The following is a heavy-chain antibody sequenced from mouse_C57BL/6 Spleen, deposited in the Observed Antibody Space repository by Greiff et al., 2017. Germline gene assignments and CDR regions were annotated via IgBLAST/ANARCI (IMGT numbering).Heavy chain of an antibody. CDR3: TRGVGSSYVPFGY. Sequence: VQLQQSGTVLARPGASVKMSCKTSGYTFTSYWMHWVKQRPGQGLEWIGAIYPGNSDTSYNQKFKGKAKLTAVTSASTAYMELNSLTNEDSAVYYCTRGVGSSYVPFGYWGQGTTLTVSS. CDR1: GYTFTSYW. D-gene: IGHD1-1*01. V-gene: IGHV1-5*01. CDR2: IYPGNSDT. J-gene: IGHJ2*01.